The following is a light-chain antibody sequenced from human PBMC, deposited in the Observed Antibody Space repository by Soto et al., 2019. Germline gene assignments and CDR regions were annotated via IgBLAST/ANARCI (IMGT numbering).Light chain of an antibody. V-gene: IGKV1-8*01. CDR3: QQYYSYPIT. CDR1: QGISSY. Sequence: AIRMTQSPSSLSASTGDRVTITCRASQGISSYLAWYQQKPGKAPKLLIYASATLQSGVPSTFSGCGSGTEFTLTISSLQPDDFATYDCQQYYSYPITVGPGTQLDIK. J-gene: IGKJ5*01. CDR2: ASA.